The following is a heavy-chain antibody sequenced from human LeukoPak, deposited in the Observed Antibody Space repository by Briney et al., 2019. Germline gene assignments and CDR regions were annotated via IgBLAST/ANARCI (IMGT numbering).Heavy chain of an antibody. J-gene: IGHJ4*02. CDR2: ISYDGSNK. CDR1: GFTFSSYG. CDR3: ARPLESSGSYHIYFDY. D-gene: IGHD1-26*01. V-gene: IGHV3-30*03. Sequence: PGRSLRLSCAASGFTFSSYGMHWVRQAPGKGLEWVAVISYDGSNKYYADSVKGRFTISRDNSKNTLYLQMNSLRAEDTAVYYCARPLESSGSYHIYFDYWGQGTLVTVSS.